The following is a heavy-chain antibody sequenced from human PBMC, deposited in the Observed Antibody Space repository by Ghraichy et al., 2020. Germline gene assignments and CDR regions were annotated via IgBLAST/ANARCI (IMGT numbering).Heavy chain of an antibody. Sequence: ASVKVSCKASGYTFTGYYMHWVRQAPGQGLEWMGWIYPNSGGTNYAQKFEGRVTMTRDTSITTAYMELSRLRSDDTVVYYCARGYCSGGSCWDTFDIWGQGTMVTVSS. V-gene: IGHV1-2*02. J-gene: IGHJ3*02. D-gene: IGHD2-15*01. CDR3: ARGYCSGGSCWDTFDI. CDR2: IYPNSGGT. CDR1: GYTFTGYY.